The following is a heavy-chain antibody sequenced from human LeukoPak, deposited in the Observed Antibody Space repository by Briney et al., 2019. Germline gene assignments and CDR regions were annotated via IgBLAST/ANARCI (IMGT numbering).Heavy chain of an antibody. CDR1: GLPFSSYA. Sequence: PGGSLPLSCADSGLPFSSYAMSGVRQAPGKGLEWVSALSGSGGSTYYAESVKGRFTISRDNSKNTVYLQMNSLRAEDTAVYYCARGGMPIDAFDIWGQGTMVTVSS. J-gene: IGHJ3*02. CDR2: LSGSGGST. V-gene: IGHV3-23*01. CDR3: ARGGMPIDAFDI. D-gene: IGHD2-2*01.